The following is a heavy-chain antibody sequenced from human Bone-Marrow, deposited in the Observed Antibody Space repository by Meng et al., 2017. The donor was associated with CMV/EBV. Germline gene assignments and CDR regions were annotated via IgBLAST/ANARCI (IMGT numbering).Heavy chain of an antibody. Sequence: SVKVSCKASGYTFTSYDINWVRQATGQGLEWMGGIIPIFGTANYAQKFQGRVTITTDESTSTAYMELSSLRSEDTAVYYCARDRSPNWNLGYFDYWGQGTLVTVSS. CDR3: ARDRSPNWNLGYFDY. CDR2: IIPIFGTA. J-gene: IGHJ4*02. CDR1: GYTFTSYD. D-gene: IGHD1-20*01. V-gene: IGHV1-69*05.